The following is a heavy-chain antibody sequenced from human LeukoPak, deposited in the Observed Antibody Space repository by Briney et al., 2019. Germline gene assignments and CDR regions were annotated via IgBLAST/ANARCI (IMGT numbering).Heavy chain of an antibody. CDR3: ARDPVGATPL. CDR2: IIPIFGTA. J-gene: IGHJ4*02. CDR1: GGTFSSYA. Sequence: SVNVSCKASGGTFSSYAISWVRQAPGQGLEWMGGIIPIFGTANYAQKFQGRVTITADESTSTAYMELSSLRSEDTAVYYCARDPVGATPLWGQGTLVTVSS. V-gene: IGHV1-69*13. D-gene: IGHD1-26*01.